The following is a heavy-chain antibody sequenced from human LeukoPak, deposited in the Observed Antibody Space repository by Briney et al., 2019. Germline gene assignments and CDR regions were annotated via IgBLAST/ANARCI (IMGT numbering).Heavy chain of an antibody. Sequence: ASVKVSCKASGYTFTNYDINWVRQATGQGLEWMGWMNPNSGNTGYARRSQGRVTMTRDTSTGTAYMDLSSLTSEDTAVYYCARNPAASGSFEYWGQGTLVTVSS. CDR3: ARNPAASGSFEY. CDR1: GYTFTNYD. CDR2: MNPNSGNT. D-gene: IGHD3-10*01. J-gene: IGHJ4*02. V-gene: IGHV1-8*01.